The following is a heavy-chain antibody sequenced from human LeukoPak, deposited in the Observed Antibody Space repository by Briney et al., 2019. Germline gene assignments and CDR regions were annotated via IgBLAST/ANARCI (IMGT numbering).Heavy chain of an antibody. J-gene: IGHJ4*02. CDR1: GGSISSSSYY. CDR2: LFYSGST. CDR3: ARHSRYGLYYFDY. D-gene: IGHD5-18*01. Sequence: SQTLSLTCTVSGGSISSSSYYWGWIRQPPGKGLEWIVSLFYSGSTYYDPSLKSRVTISVDTSKNQFSLKVTSVTAADTAVYYCARHSRYGLYYFDYWGQGTLVTVSS. V-gene: IGHV4-39*01.